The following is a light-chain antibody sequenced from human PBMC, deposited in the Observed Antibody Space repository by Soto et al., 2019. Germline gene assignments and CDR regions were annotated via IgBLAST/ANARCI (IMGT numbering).Light chain of an antibody. CDR2: DES. CDR1: QILSSN. J-gene: IGKJ5*01. Sequence: ENVLTQSPGTLSLSQGERATLSCSASQILSSNLAWYTTKHGQAPRLRMYDESSRPTDMPDRGIVILDWPVFTLTISRLETEDFTLYYGKQRSNWAITLCQRTRLQI. CDR3: KQRSNWAIT. V-gene: IGKV3D-11*03.